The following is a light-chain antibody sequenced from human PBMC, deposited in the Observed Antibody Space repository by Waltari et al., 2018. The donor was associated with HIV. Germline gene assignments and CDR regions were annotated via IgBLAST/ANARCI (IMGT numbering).Light chain of an antibody. Sequence: DIVMTQSPDSLALSLGEGATINCKSSQTIFYSSTNKNYLAWYQQKPGQTPKLLIYWASTRESGVPDRFSGSGSGTDFTLTISNLQSEDVAIYFCQQYYSNPPTFGQGTKVEVK. CDR3: QQYYSNPPT. J-gene: IGKJ1*01. CDR1: QTIFYSSTNKNY. CDR2: WAS. V-gene: IGKV4-1*01.